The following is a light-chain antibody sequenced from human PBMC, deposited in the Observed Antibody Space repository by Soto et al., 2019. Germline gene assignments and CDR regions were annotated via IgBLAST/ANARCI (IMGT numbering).Light chain of an antibody. Sequence: DIQMTQSPSTLSASVEDRVTITCRASQSISSWLAWYQQKPGKAPKLLIYKASTLESGVPSRFSGSGSGTEFTLTISSLQPDDFATYYCQQYNSVSLLTFGGGTKVDIK. CDR1: QSISSW. CDR3: QQYNSVSLLT. J-gene: IGKJ4*01. CDR2: KAS. V-gene: IGKV1-5*03.